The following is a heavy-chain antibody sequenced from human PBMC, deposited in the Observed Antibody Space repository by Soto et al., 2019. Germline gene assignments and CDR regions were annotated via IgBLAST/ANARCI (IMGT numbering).Heavy chain of an antibody. J-gene: IGHJ6*02. V-gene: IGHV3-30-3*01. D-gene: IGHD5-12*01. CDR3: ARDYYRFNSGYGFSMDV. CDR2: ISYDGSNK. CDR1: GFTFSSYA. Sequence: QVQLVESGGGVVQPGRSLRLSCAASGFTFSSYAMLWVRQAPGKGLEWVAVISYDGSNKYYADSAKGRFTISRDNSKNTLYLQMNSLRAEDTAVYYCARDYYRFNSGYGFSMDVWGQGTTVTVSS.